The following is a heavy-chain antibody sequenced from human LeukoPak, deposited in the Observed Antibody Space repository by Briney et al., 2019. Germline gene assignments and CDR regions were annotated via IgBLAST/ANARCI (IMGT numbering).Heavy chain of an antibody. Sequence: SETLSLTCTVSGYSINSGYYWGWIRQPPGKGLEWIGNIYHSGSTSYNPSLKSRVIISVDTSKNQFSLKLSSVTAADTAMYYCARTPKEGFGELIIWFDPWGQGTLVTVSS. D-gene: IGHD3-10*01. V-gene: IGHV4-38-2*02. J-gene: IGHJ5*02. CDR2: IYHSGST. CDR3: ARTPKEGFGELIIWFDP. CDR1: GYSINSGYY.